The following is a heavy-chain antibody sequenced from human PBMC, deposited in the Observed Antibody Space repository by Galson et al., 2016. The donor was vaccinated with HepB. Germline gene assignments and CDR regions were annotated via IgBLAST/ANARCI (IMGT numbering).Heavy chain of an antibody. Sequence: SETLSLTCAVSGGSFSGYSWSWIRQPPGKGLEWIGEIIHSGRTKYNPSLESRVTISLDTSKNQFSLNLTSVTAADTATYFCAREPFSRTFDSWGQGTLVTVSS. CDR1: GGSFSGYS. CDR3: AREPFSRTFDS. J-gene: IGHJ5*01. V-gene: IGHV4-34*12. CDR2: IIHSGRT. D-gene: IGHD1/OR15-1a*01.